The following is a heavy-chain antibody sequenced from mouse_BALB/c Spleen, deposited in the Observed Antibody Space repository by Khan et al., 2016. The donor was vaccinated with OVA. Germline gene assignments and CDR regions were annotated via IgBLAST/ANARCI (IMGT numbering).Heavy chain of an antibody. Sequence: VKLQESGAELARPGASVKMSCKASGYTFTSYTIHWIKERPGQGLEWIGNINPSNGYTNYNQKFKDKATLTTDKSSTTAYLQLSSLTSDDSEVYNCVRDGAYHRNDGWFAYWGQGTLVTVSA. CDR3: VRDGAYHRNDGWFAY. V-gene: IGHV1-4*01. J-gene: IGHJ3*01. D-gene: IGHD2-14*01. CDR1: GYTFTSYT. CDR2: INPSNGYT.